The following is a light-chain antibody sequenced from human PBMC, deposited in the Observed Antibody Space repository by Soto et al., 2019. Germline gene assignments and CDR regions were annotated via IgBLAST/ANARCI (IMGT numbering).Light chain of an antibody. J-gene: IGLJ1*01. V-gene: IGLV2-14*03. CDR3: NSYTTSNTFV. CDR1: SSDIGAHNF. CDR2: EVI. Sequence: HSALTQPASVSGSPGQAITVSCSGTSSDIGAHNFVSWYQQHPGKAPKLIIYEVINRPSGVSDRFSGSKSGNTASLTISGLQSEDEADYYCNSYTTSNTFVFGSGTKVTVL.